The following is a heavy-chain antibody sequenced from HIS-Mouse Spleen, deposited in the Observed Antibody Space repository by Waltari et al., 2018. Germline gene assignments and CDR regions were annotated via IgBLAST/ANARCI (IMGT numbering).Heavy chain of an antibody. V-gene: IGHV4-39*07. J-gene: IGHJ2*01. CDR3: AREIPYSSSWYDWYFDL. Sequence: QLQLQESGPGLVKPSETLSLTCTVSGGSISSSSYYWGWIRQPPGKGLEWIGSIYYSGATYYNPSLKGRVTISVETSQNQFSLKLSSVTAADTAVYYCAREIPYSSSWYDWYFDLWGRGTLVTVSS. CDR2: IYYSGAT. D-gene: IGHD6-13*01. CDR1: GGSISSSSYY.